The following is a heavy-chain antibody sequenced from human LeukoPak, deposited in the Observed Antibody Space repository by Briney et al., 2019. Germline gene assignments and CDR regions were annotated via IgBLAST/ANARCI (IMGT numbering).Heavy chain of an antibody. CDR2: IYYSGST. V-gene: IGHV4-59*01. Sequence: PSETLSLNCTVSGGSISSCYWSWIRQPPGKGLEWIGYIYYSGSTNYNPSLKSRVTISVDTSKNQFSLKLSSVTAADTAVYYCARGYSSAWDYYYYGMDVWGQGTTVTVSS. CDR3: ARGYSSAWDYYYYGMDV. CDR1: GGSISSCY. J-gene: IGHJ6*02. D-gene: IGHD6-19*01.